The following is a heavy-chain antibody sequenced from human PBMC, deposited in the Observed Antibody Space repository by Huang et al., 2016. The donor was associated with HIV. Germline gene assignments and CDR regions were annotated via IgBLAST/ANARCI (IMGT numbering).Heavy chain of an antibody. Sequence: QVQLVQSGAEFKKPGASLKLSCAASGYIFTTYSIHWFRRVPVQSRQWLGWINPGNCRIPFLQSFNGRVILSRDLSAATVYMQLSGLTADDTATYFCARAARGDGYHGAFDVWGQGTMVTV. CDR1: GYIFTTYS. D-gene: IGHD2-2*03. CDR2: INPGNCRI. CDR3: ARAARGDGYHGAFDV. J-gene: IGHJ3*01. V-gene: IGHV1-3*01.